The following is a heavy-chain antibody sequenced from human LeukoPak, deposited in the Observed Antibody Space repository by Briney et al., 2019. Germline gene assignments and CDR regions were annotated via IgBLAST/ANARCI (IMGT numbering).Heavy chain of an antibody. CDR1: GFTVSSNY. Sequence: VGSLRLSCAASGFTVSSNYMNWVRQAPGKGLEWVSIIYSGGSTYYADSVKGRFTISRDNSKNTLYLQMNSLTAEDTAVYYCARWDSSGYHKYYFDYWGQGTLVTVSS. V-gene: IGHV3-53*01. D-gene: IGHD3-22*01. CDR2: IYSGGST. J-gene: IGHJ4*02. CDR3: ARWDSSGYHKYYFDY.